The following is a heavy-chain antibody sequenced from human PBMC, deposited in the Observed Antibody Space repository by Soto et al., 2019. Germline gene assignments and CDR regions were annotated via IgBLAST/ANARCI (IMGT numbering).Heavy chain of an antibody. V-gene: IGHV1-24*01. J-gene: IGHJ4*02. CDR1: GSTPTKLS. Sequence: XSVKISCKVSGSTPTKLSIPLVRQAPGKGLECMGGFDPEDGETIYAQKFQGRVTMTEDTSTDTAYMELSSLRSEDTAVYYCATAGGIHYYDSSGYSRLNFDDWGQGTLVTISS. CDR2: FDPEDGET. D-gene: IGHD3-22*01. CDR3: ATAGGIHYYDSSGYSRLNFDD.